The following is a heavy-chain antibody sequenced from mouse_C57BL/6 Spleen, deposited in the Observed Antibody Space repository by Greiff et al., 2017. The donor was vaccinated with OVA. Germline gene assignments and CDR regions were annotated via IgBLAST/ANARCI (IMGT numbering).Heavy chain of an antibody. Sequence: QVQLQQPGAELVRPGTSVKLSCKASGYTFTSYWMHWVKQRPGQGLEWIGVIDPSDSYTNYNQKFKGKATLTVDTSSSTAYMQLSSLTSEDSAVYYCARERSYDYDYWGQGTTLTVSS. CDR1: GYTFTSYW. CDR3: ARERSYDYDY. J-gene: IGHJ2*01. V-gene: IGHV1-59*01. CDR2: IDPSDSYT. D-gene: IGHD2-4*01.